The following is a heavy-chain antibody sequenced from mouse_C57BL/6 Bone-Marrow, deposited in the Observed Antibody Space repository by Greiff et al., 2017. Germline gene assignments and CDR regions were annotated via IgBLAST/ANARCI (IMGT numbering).Heavy chain of an antibody. CDR1: GFSLTSYG. D-gene: IGHD2-3*01. CDR2: IWSGGST. V-gene: IGHV2-2*01. Sequence: VKLKESGPGLVQPSQSLSITCTVSGFSLTSYGVHWVRQSPGKGLEWLGVIWSGGSTDYNAAFISRLSISKDNSKSQVFFKMNSLQADDTAIYYCARPMTLSYWGQGTLVTVSA. CDR3: ARPMTLSY. J-gene: IGHJ3*01.